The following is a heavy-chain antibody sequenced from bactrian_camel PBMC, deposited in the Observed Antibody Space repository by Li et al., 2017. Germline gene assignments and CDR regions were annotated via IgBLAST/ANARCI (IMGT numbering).Heavy chain of an antibody. CDR2: SYSGGRTT. J-gene: IGHJ6*01. CDR1: GDTDSSAC. Sequence: HVQLVESGGGSVQAGGSLRLSCAASGDTDSSACMAWFRQAAGKEREGVAASYSGGRTTYYADSVKGRFTISQDNAKNTVSLQMNSLKTEDTAMYYCAKDTDPTFGAWLADFGSWGQGTHVTVS. CDR3: AKDTDPTFGAWLADFGS. D-gene: IGHD5*01. V-gene: IGHV3S1*01.